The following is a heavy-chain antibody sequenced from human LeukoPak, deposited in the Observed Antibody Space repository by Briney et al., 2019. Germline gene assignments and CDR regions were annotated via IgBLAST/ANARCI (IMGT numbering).Heavy chain of an antibody. CDR1: GGFISSDGYS. V-gene: IGHV4-30-4*07. D-gene: IGHD3-22*01. CDR2: IYYTGNTDSGRT. J-gene: IGHJ4*02. CDR3: AKDGGGTTMIVVGAFDY. Sequence: SETLSLTCAVSGGFISSDGYSWSWIRQPPGKGLEWIGHIYYTGNTDSGRTSYNLSLKSRVTISGDTSKNQFSLKLSSVTAADTAVYYCAKDGGGTTMIVVGAFDYWGQGTLLTVSS.